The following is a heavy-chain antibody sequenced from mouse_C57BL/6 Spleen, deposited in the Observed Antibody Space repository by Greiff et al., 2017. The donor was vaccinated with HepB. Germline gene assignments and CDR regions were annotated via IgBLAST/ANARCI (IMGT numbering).Heavy chain of an antibody. CDR3: ATYYSILGEYYYAMDY. D-gene: IGHD2-5*01. CDR1: GYAFSSYW. CDR2: IYPGDGDT. J-gene: IGHJ4*01. V-gene: IGHV1-80*01. Sequence: VQLQQSGAELVKPGASVKISCKASGYAFSSYWMNWVKQRPGKGLEWIGQIYPGDGDTNYNGKFKGKATLTADKSSSTAYMQLSSLTSEDSAVYFCATYYSILGEYYYAMDYWGQGTSVTVSS.